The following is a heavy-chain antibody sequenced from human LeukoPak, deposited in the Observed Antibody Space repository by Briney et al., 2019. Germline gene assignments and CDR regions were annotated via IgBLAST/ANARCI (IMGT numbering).Heavy chain of an antibody. CDR1: GYTFTSYY. D-gene: IGHD3-3*01. CDR3: ARDNGFLEWLLGGDYYYMDV. J-gene: IGHJ6*03. Sequence: ASVKVSCKASGYTFTSYYMHWVRQAPGQGLEWMGIINPSGGSTSYAQKFQGRVTMTRDMSTSTVYMELSSLRSEDTAVYYCARDNGFLEWLLGGDYYYMDVWGKGTTVTVSS. V-gene: IGHV1-46*01. CDR2: INPSGGST.